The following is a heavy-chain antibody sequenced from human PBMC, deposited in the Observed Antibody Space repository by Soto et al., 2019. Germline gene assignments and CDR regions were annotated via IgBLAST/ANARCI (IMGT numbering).Heavy chain of an antibody. V-gene: IGHV4-34*01. CDR3: ARGPATRYCSGGSCYASDFDY. D-gene: IGHD2-15*01. CDR2: INHSGST. CDR1: GGSFSGYY. Sequence: QVQLQQWGAGLLKPSETLSLTCAVYGGSFSGYYWSWIRQPPGKGLEWIGEINHSGSTNYNPSLKSRVTISVDPSKNQFSLKLSSVTAADTAVYYCARGPATRYCSGGSCYASDFDYWGQGTLVTVSS. J-gene: IGHJ4*02.